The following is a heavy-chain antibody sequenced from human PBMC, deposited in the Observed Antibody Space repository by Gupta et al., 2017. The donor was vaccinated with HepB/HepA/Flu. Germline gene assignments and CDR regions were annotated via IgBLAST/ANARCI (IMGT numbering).Heavy chain of an antibody. D-gene: IGHD3-3*01. CDR3: ANEGGAEDYGVWSCYDKGFDAFDI. CDR2: ISGSGGST. Sequence: EVQLLESGGGLVQPGGSLRLSCAASGFTFSSYAMSWVRQAPGKGLEWVSAISGSGGSTYYADSVKGRLTISRYKAKNTLYRQMNSLRAEDMAVDYRANEGGAEDYGVWSCYDKGFDAFDIWGQGTMVTVSS. CDR1: GFTFSSYA. V-gene: IGHV3-23*01. J-gene: IGHJ3*02.